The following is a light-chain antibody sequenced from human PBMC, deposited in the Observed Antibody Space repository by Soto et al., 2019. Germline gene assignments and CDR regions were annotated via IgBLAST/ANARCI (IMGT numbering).Light chain of an antibody. CDR1: SSNIGAGYD. J-gene: IGLJ3*02. CDR2: DNN. CDR3: QSYDSSLSSWV. Sequence: QSVLTQPPSVSGAPGQRGTISFTGSSSNIGAGYDVHWYQQLPGTAPKLLIYDNNNRPSGVPDRFSGSKSGTSASLAITGLQAEDEADYYCQSYDSSLSSWVFCGGTKLTVL. V-gene: IGLV1-40*01.